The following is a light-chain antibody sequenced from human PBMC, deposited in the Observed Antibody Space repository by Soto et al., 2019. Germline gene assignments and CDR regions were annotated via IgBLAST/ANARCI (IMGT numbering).Light chain of an antibody. CDR3: SSYISRSTMV. CDR1: SSDVGGYNY. Sequence: QSALTQPASVSGSPGQSITISFTGTSSDVGGYNYVSWYQQHPGKAPKLMIYDVSQRPSGVSNRFSGSKSGNTASLTISGLQAEDEADSYCSSYISRSTMVVVGGTKLTVL. J-gene: IGLJ2*01. V-gene: IGLV2-14*01. CDR2: DVS.